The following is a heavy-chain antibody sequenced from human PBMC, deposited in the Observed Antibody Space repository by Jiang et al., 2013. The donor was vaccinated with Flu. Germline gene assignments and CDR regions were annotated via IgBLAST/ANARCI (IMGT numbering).Heavy chain of an antibody. CDR3: ARESGQIVVVPAAPEGSYYYYYGMDV. J-gene: IGHJ6*02. CDR1: GGSISSGGYY. V-gene: IGHV4-31*03. Sequence: GSGLVKPSQTLSLTCTVSGGSISSGGYYWSWIRQHPGKGLEWIGYIYYSGSTYYNPSLKSRVTISVDTSKNQFSLKLSSVTAADTAVYYCARESGQIVVVPAAPEGSYYYYYGMDVWGQGTTVTVSS. CDR2: IYYSGST. D-gene: IGHD2-2*01.